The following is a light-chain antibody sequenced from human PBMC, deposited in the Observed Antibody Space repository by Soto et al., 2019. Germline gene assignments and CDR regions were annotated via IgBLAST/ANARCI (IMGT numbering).Light chain of an antibody. CDR3: QKYFSAPWT. CDR1: QTISSW. J-gene: IGKJ1*01. Sequence: DIQMTQSPSPLSGSVGDRVTITCRASQTISSWLAWYQQKPGKAPKLMIYDASALPRGVPSRFSGSGSGTKFTLTIASLQPDDVATYYCQKYFSAPWTLGQGTKVDIK. V-gene: IGKV1-5*01. CDR2: DAS.